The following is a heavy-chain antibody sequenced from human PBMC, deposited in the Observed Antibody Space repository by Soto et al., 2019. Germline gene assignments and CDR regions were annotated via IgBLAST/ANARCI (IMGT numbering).Heavy chain of an antibody. V-gene: IGHV3-53*01. D-gene: IGHD3-3*01. CDR2: ICGDGAT. CDR3: ARDPKGFWSGSSYYYYGMDV. J-gene: IGHJ6*02. Sequence: GGSLRLSCAASGFTVSSNYMSWVRQAPGKGLEWVSVICGDGATYYADPVKGRFTISRDTSKNTLFLQVNSLRVEDTAVYYCARDPKGFWSGSSYYYYGMDVWGQGTTVTVSS. CDR1: GFTVSSNY.